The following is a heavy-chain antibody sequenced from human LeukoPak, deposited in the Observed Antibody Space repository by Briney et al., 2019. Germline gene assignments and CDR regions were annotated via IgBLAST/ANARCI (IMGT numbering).Heavy chain of an antibody. D-gene: IGHD5-24*01. Sequence: SETLSLTCTVSGGSISSSSSYWGWIRQPPGKGLEWIGSIYYSGSTYYSPSFKSRVTLSVDTSKNQFSLKLSSVTAADTAVYYCAREDTMATGAFDIWGQGTMVTVST. CDR2: IYYSGST. V-gene: IGHV4-39*07. J-gene: IGHJ3*02. CDR3: AREDTMATGAFDI. CDR1: GGSISSSSSY.